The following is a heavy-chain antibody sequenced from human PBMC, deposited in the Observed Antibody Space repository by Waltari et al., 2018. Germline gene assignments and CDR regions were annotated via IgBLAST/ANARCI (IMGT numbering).Heavy chain of an antibody. Sequence: QVQLVQSGAAVKKPGASVKVSCKASGYTFTSYAMHWVRQAPGQRLEWMGWINAGNGNTKYSQKFQGRVTITRDTSASTAYMELSSLRSEDTAVYYCARARIAARPYFDYWGQGTLVTVSS. V-gene: IGHV1-3*01. CDR1: GYTFTSYA. CDR2: INAGNGNT. CDR3: ARARIAARPYFDY. D-gene: IGHD6-6*01. J-gene: IGHJ4*02.